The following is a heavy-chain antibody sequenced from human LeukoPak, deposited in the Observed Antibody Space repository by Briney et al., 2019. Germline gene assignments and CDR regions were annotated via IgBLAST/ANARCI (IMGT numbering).Heavy chain of an antibody. CDR3: ARASYDFWSRYHEYFQH. V-gene: IGHV3-30*02. Sequence: PGGSLRLSCTASGFTFISYGMHWVRQAPGKGLEWLAFIRYDGSNKYYADSVKGRFTISRDNAKNSLYLQMNSLRAEDTAVYYCARASYDFWSRYHEYFQHWAQGTLVSVS. D-gene: IGHD3-3*01. J-gene: IGHJ1*01. CDR1: GFTFISYG. CDR2: IRYDGSNK.